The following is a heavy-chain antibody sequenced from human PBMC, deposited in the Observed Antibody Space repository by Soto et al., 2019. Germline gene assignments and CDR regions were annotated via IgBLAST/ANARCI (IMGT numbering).Heavy chain of an antibody. J-gene: IGHJ4*02. V-gene: IGHV4-59*01. Sequence: SETLSLTCTVSGGSITTYYWSWIRQPPGKGLEWIGFIHHSGSTKHNPSLKGRVTISLDTSKNQFSLKLSSVTAADTAVYYCARDDGDAYDYWGQGTLVTVSS. CDR3: ARDDGDAYDY. CDR1: GGSITTYY. CDR2: IHHSGST. D-gene: IGHD4-17*01.